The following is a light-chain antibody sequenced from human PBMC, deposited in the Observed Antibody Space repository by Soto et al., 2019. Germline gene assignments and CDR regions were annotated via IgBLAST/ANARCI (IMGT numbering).Light chain of an antibody. V-gene: IGLV2-14*03. CDR2: DVS. CDR3: TSYTAGSTRYV. J-gene: IGLJ1*01. CDR1: SGDVGAFNY. Sequence: QSALTQPASVSGSPGQSITISCTGTSGDVGAFNYVSWFQQHPGRAPKLLIYDVSSRPSGVSDRFSGSKSGTTASLSISGLQAEDEADYHCTSYTAGSTRYVFGTGTKVTVL.